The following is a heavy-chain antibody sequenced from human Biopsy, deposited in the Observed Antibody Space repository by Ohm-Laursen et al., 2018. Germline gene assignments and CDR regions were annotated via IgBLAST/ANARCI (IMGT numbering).Heavy chain of an antibody. D-gene: IGHD3-9*01. V-gene: IGHV3-23*01. J-gene: IGHJ4*02. CDR3: AKVSPTILSSFDY. Sequence: GSLRLSCAASGFTFSAAWMYWVRQAPGKGLEWVSSITSSGASTDFADSVKGRFTISRDNSKNTLYLQMNSLRAEDTAVYYCAKVSPTILSSFDYWGQGTLVTVSS. CDR1: GFTFSAAW. CDR2: ITSSGAST.